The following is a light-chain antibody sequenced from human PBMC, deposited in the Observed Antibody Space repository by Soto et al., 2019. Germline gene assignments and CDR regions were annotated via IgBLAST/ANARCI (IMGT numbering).Light chain of an antibody. J-gene: IGKJ2*01. Sequence: DIQMTQSPSSVSASVGDRVTITCRASQGISSYLGWFQQKPGRAPKLWIYIASSLQPGVPSRFSGRGSGTYFTLTVTTLQPEDFATYYCQQASRFPYTFGQGTKVEI. V-gene: IGKV1-12*01. CDR2: IAS. CDR1: QGISSY. CDR3: QQASRFPYT.